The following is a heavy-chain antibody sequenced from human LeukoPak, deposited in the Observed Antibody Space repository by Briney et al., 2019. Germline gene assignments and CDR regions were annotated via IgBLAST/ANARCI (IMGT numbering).Heavy chain of an antibody. CDR1: GGSISSGSYY. CDR2: IYTSGST. D-gene: IGHD1-14*01. CDR3: ARDSPTNYFDY. Sequence: SETLSLTCTVSGGSISSGSYYWTWIRQPAGKGLDWIGRIYTSGSTNYNPSLKSRVTISADTSKNQFSLKLSSVTAADTAVYYCARDSPTNYFDYWGQGTLVTVSS. V-gene: IGHV4-61*02. J-gene: IGHJ4*02.